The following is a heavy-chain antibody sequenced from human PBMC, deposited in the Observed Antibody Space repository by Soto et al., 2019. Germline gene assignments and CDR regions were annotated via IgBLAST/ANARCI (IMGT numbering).Heavy chain of an antibody. CDR2: ISGSGGST. Sequence: PGGSLRISCAASGFTFNSYAMSWVRQAPGKGLEWVSTISGSGGSTYYADSVKGRFTISRDNSKNTLYLQMNSLRVEDTAVYYCTTDRGYPDSFDLWGQETMVT. J-gene: IGHJ3*01. D-gene: IGHD6-13*01. CDR1: GFTFNSYA. CDR3: TTDRGYPDSFDL. V-gene: IGHV3-23*01.